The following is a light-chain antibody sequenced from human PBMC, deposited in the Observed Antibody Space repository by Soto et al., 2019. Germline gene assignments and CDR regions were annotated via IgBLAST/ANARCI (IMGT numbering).Light chain of an antibody. CDR2: LNSDGSH. CDR3: QTFK. CDR1: SGHSSYA. V-gene: IGLV4-69*01. Sequence: QPVLTQSPSASASLGASVTLTCTLSSGHSSYAIAWHQQQPEKGPRYLMKLNSDGSHSKGDGIPDRFSGSSSGAERYLTISSLQSEDEADYYCQTFKVGGGTKLTVL. J-gene: IGLJ2*01.